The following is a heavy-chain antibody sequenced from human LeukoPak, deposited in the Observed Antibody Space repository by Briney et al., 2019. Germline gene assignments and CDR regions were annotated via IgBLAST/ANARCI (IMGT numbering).Heavy chain of an antibody. D-gene: IGHD3-10*01. CDR2: ISSINSGE. Sequence: PGGSLRLSCAASGFAFNTYSMNWVRQAPGKGLEGISYISSINSGEYYADSVKGRFSISRDNAKNSLSLQMKSLRVEDTAVYYCARETYYGSGSYSDFALDYWGQGTLVTVSS. CDR3: ARETYYGSGSYSDFALDY. CDR1: GFAFNTYS. V-gene: IGHV3-48*01. J-gene: IGHJ4*02.